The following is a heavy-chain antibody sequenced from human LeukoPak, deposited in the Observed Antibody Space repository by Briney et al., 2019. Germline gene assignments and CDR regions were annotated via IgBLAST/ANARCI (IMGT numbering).Heavy chain of an antibody. CDR1: GGSISSYY. CDR2: IYYSGST. V-gene: IGHV4-59*08. CDR3: ASGEYYDSSGVPSDAFDI. J-gene: IGHJ3*02. D-gene: IGHD3-22*01. Sequence: PSETLSLTCTVSGGSISSYYWSWIRQPPGKGLEWIGYIYYSGSTNYNPSLKSRVTISVDTSKNQFSLKLSSVTAADTAVYYCASGEYYDSSGVPSDAFDIWGQGTMVTVSS.